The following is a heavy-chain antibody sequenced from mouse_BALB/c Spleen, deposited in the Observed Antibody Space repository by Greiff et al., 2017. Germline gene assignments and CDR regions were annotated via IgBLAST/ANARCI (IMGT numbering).Heavy chain of an antibody. CDR2: IWTGGGT. CDR1: GFSLTSYD. D-gene: IGHD1-1*01. J-gene: IGHJ3*01. CDR3: VRDPSSEGFAY. V-gene: IGHV2-9-2*01. Sequence: QVQLQESGPGLVAPSQSLSITCTVSGFSLTSYDISWIRQPPGKGLEWLGVIWTGGGTNYNSAFMSRLSISKDNSKSQVFLKMNSLQTDDTAIYYCVRDPSSEGFAYWGQGTLVTVSA.